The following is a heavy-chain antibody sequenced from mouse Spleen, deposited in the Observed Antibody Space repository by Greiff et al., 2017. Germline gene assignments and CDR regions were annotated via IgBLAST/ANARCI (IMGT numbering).Heavy chain of an antibody. CDR1: GFTFSSYG. D-gene: IGHD2-2*01. CDR2: ISSGGSYT. Sequence: DVMLVESGGDLVKPGGSLKLSCAASGFTFSSYGMSWVRQTPDKRLEWLATISSGGSYTYYPDSVKGRFTISRDNAKNTLYLQMSSLKSEDTAMYYCARHAEGGYPIYYAMDYWGQGTSVTVSS. J-gene: IGHJ4*01. CDR3: ARHAEGGYPIYYAMDY. V-gene: IGHV5-6*02.